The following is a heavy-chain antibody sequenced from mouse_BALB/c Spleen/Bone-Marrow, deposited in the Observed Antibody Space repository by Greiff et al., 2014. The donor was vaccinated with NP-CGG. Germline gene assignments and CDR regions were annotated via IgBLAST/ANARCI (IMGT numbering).Heavy chain of an antibody. CDR3: ARNWDWVFAY. CDR2: IYPGNNDA. V-gene: IGHV1-5*01. Sequence: EVQLVESGTVLARPGASLRMSCKASGYTFTNYWINWIKQRPGQGLGWIGAIYPGNNDAKYTQKFKAKAKLTAVTSTSTADMELSSLTNEDSAVYYCARNWDWVFAYWGQGTLVTVSA. D-gene: IGHD4-1*01. J-gene: IGHJ3*01. CDR1: GYTFTNYW.